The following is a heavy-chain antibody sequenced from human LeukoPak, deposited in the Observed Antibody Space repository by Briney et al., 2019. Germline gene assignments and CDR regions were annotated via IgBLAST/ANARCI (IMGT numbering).Heavy chain of an antibody. J-gene: IGHJ6*03. Sequence: ASVKVSCKASGYTFTSYYMHWVRQAPGQGLEWMGIINPGGGSTTYAQKFQGRVTMTRDMSTNTVYMELNSLRSEDAAVYYCARDRDSGSSSHYYYMDVWGKGITVTVSS. CDR1: GYTFTSYY. D-gene: IGHD1-26*01. V-gene: IGHV1-46*01. CDR3: ARDRDSGSSSHYYYMDV. CDR2: INPGGGST.